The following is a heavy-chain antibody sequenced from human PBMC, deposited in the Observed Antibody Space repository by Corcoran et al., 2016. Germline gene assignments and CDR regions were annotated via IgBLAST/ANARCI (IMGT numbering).Heavy chain of an antibody. Sequence: QVQLQQWGAGLLKPSETLSLTCAVYGGSFSGYYWSWIRQPPGKGLEWIGEINHSGSTNYNPSLKSRVTISVDTSKNQFSLKLSSVTAADTAVYYCARGALGSPPGDYWGRGTLVTVSS. V-gene: IGHV4-34*01. CDR2: INHSGST. D-gene: IGHD1-26*01. J-gene: IGHJ4*02. CDR1: GGSFSGYY. CDR3: ARGALGSPPGDY.